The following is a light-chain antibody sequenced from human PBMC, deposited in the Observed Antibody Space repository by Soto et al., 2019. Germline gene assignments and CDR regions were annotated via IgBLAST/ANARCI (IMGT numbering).Light chain of an antibody. Sequence: AIQMTQSPSSLSASVGDRVTITCRASQGISNDLSWYQQKVGKAPKLLIYAASHLQSGVSSRFSGSGSGTDFTLTIISLQPEDFSTYYCLQDYSYPRTFGQGTNVESK. CDR1: QGISND. V-gene: IGKV1-6*02. CDR2: AAS. CDR3: LQDYSYPRT. J-gene: IGKJ1*01.